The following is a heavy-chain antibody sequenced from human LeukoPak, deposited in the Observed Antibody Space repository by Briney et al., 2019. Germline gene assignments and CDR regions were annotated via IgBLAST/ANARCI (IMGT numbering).Heavy chain of an antibody. D-gene: IGHD3-10*01. CDR1: GFTFSSYA. CDR3: AKVGGSGSYFPDY. CDR2: ISANAAST. V-gene: IGHV3-23*01. J-gene: IGHJ4*02. Sequence: QPGGSLRLSCAASGFTFSSYAMSWVRQAPGKGLDWVSAISANAASTYNADSVKGRFTISRDNSRNTVYLQMNSLRAEDTAVYYCAKVGGSGSYFPDYWGQGTLVTVSS.